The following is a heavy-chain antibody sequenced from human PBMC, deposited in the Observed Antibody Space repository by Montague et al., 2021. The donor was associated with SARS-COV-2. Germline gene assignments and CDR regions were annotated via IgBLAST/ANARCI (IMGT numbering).Heavy chain of an antibody. Sequence: SETLSLTCTVSGASISSYYWSWIRQPPGKGLEWIGYIYYSGSTNYNPSLKSRVTISVDTSKNQFSLKLSSVTAADTAVYYCARDLGYNWNYYYYYGMDVWGQGTTVTVSS. V-gene: IGHV4-59*01. CDR2: IYYSGST. CDR1: GASISSYY. J-gene: IGHJ6*02. CDR3: ARDLGYNWNYYYYYGMDV. D-gene: IGHD1-20*01.